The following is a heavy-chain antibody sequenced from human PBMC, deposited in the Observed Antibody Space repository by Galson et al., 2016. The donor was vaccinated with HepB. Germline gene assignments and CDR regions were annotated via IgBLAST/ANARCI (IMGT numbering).Heavy chain of an antibody. V-gene: IGHV4-38-2*02. Sequence: ETLSLTCTVSSFSIRNGHYWGWMRQTPGKGLEWIGSVYRSGSSYYNPSLRSRLTISVDTAKNHFSLSLTSVTAADSAVYYCARTVLPVSIGGPFDFWGPGTLITVSS. D-gene: IGHD3-10*01. J-gene: IGHJ3*01. CDR3: ARTVLPVSIGGPFDF. CDR2: VYRSGSS. CDR1: SFSIRNGHY.